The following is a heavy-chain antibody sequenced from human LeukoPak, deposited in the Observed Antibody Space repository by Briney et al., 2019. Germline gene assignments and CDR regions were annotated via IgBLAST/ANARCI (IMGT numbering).Heavy chain of an antibody. CDR2: VNWNSGDI. V-gene: IGHV3-9*03. D-gene: IGHD2-8*02. CDR1: GFTFDDYG. J-gene: IGHJ4*02. CDR3: AGTSVRYWGTHFHY. Sequence: PVGSLRLSCAASGFTFDDYGMHWVRQAPGKGLEWVSGVNWNSGDIVYADSVKGRFTISRDNAKNSLYLQMNSLRAEDMALYFCAGTSVRYWGTHFHYWVQGTLVTVSS.